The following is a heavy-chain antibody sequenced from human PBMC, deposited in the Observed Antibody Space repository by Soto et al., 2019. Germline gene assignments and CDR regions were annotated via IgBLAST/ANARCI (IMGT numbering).Heavy chain of an antibody. CDR3: AALAVAGTGAAFDI. Sequence: GGSLRLSCAASGFTFSSYGMHWVRQAPGKGLEWVAVIPYDGSNKYYADSVKGRFTISRDNSKNTLYLQMNGLRAEDTAVYYCAALAVAGTGAAFDIWGQGTMVTVSS. CDR1: GFTFSSYG. CDR2: IPYDGSNK. J-gene: IGHJ3*02. D-gene: IGHD6-19*01. V-gene: IGHV3-30*03.